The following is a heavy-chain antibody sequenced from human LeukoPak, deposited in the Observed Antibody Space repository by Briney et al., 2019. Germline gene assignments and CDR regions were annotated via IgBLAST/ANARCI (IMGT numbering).Heavy chain of an antibody. V-gene: IGHV1-8*01. D-gene: IGHD3-10*01. Sequence: ASVKVSCKASGYTFTSYDINWVRQATGQGLEWMGWMNPNSGITGYAQKFQGRVTMTGNTSISTAYMELSSLRSEDTAVYYCARDMVRGVIIPLGYWGQGTLVTVSS. CDR1: GYTFTSYD. CDR3: ARDMVRGVIIPLGY. CDR2: MNPNSGIT. J-gene: IGHJ4*02.